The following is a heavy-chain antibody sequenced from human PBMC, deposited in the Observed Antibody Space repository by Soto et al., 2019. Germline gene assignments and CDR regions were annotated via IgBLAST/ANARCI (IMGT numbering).Heavy chain of an antibody. D-gene: IGHD3-3*01. CDR2: IDPGKGNT. J-gene: IGHJ5*02. V-gene: IGHV1-3*01. CDR1: GYTFTDYA. Sequence: DSVKVSCKASGYTFTDYAMHWVRQAPGQRLECMGWIDPGKGNTDYSQKFQGRVTITKDTSASTAYMELSSLTSEDTAVYYCARTRITIFGVVIPRGWFDPWGQGTLVTVSS. CDR3: ARTRITIFGVVIPRGWFDP.